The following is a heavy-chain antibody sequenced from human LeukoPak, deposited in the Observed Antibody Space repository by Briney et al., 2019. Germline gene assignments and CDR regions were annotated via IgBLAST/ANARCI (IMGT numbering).Heavy chain of an antibody. CDR3: ARDLRQWLFSNWFDP. J-gene: IGHJ5*02. V-gene: IGHV4-31*03. Sequence: SQTLSLTYTVSGGSISSGGYYWSWIRQHPGKGLEWIGYIYYSGSTYYNPSLKSRVTISVDTSKNQFSLKLSSVTAADTAVYYCARDLRQWLFSNWFDPWGQGTLVTVSS. D-gene: IGHD6-19*01. CDR1: GGSISSGGYY. CDR2: IYYSGST.